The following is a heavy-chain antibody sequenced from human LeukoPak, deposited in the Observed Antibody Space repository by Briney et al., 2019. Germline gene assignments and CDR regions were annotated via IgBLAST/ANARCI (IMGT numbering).Heavy chain of an antibody. V-gene: IGHV4-30-2*01. CDR1: GGSISSGGYS. D-gene: IGHD3-10*01. CDR3: ARFYYGSGSYIDY. Sequence: SETLSLTCAVSGGSISSGGYSWSWIRQPPGKGLEWIGYIYHSGSTYYNPSLKSRVTISVDRSKNQFSLRLSSVTAADTAVYYCARFYYGSGSYIDYWGQGTLVTVSS. CDR2: IYHSGST. J-gene: IGHJ4*02.